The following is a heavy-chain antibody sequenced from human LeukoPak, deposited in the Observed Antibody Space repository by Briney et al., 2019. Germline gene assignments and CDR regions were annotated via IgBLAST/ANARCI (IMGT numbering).Heavy chain of an antibody. D-gene: IGHD6-13*01. J-gene: IGHJ4*02. Sequence: HPGRSLRLSCAASGFTFSSYAMHWVRQAPGKGLEWVAVISYDGSNKYYADSVKGRFTISRDNSKNTLYLQMNSLRAEDTAVYYCARAGLIAAAGTGDDYWGQGTLVTVSS. CDR2: ISYDGSNK. CDR1: GFTFSSYA. V-gene: IGHV3-30-3*01. CDR3: ARAGLIAAAGTGDDY.